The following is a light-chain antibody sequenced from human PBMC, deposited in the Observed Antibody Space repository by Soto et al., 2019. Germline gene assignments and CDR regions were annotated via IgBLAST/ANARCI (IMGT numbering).Light chain of an antibody. V-gene: IGLV2-14*01. Sequence: QSVLTQPASVSGSPGQSITISCTGTSSDVGRFNYVSWYQQHPGKAPKLIIYGVTSRPSGVSNRFSGSKSANTASLTISWLQNEDEADYHCSSYTDRNTYLFGTGTKGTVL. CDR2: GVT. CDR3: SSYTDRNTYL. CDR1: SSDVGRFNY. J-gene: IGLJ1*01.